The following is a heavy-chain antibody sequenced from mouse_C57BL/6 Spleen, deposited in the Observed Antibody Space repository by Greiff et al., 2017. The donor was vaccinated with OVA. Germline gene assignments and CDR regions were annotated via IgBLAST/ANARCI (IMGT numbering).Heavy chain of an antibody. Sequence: QVQLQQSGPELVKPGASVKLSCKASGYTFTSYDINWVKQRPGQGLEWIGWIYPRDGSTKYNEKFKGKATLTVDTSSSTAYMELHSLTSEDSAVYFCARTGSSGYEAWFAYWGQGTLVTVSA. CDR2: IYPRDGST. D-gene: IGHD3-2*02. CDR1: GYTFTSYD. V-gene: IGHV1-85*01. J-gene: IGHJ3*01. CDR3: ARTGSSGYEAWFAY.